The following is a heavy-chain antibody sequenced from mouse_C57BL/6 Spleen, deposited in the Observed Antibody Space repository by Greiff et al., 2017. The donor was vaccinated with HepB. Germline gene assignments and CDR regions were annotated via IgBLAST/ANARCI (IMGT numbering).Heavy chain of an antibody. CDR1: GFTFSDYG. D-gene: IGHD1-1*01. Sequence: EVQLKESGGGLVKPGGSLKLSCAASGFTFSDYGMHWVRQAPEKGLEWVAYISSGSSTIYYADTVKGRFTISRDNAKNTLFLQMTSLRSEDTAMYYCARSDYYGSSFYWYFDVWGTGTTVTVSS. CDR3: ARSDYYGSSFYWYFDV. CDR2: ISSGSSTI. J-gene: IGHJ1*03. V-gene: IGHV5-17*01.